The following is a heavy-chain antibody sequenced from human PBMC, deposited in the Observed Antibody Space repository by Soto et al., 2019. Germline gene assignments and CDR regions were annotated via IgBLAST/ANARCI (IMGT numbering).Heavy chain of an antibody. CDR2: IFWDDDK. CDR1: GFSLSTSGVG. Sequence: SGPTLVNPTQTLTLTCTFSGFSLSTSGVGVGWIRQPPGKALEWLALIFWDDDKRYSPSLRSSLTVTNDTSKNQVVLTMTDMDPVDTATYYCAHRRDYDGSWNEEIFDYWGPGILVTVSS. CDR3: AHRRDYDGSWNEEIFDY. J-gene: IGHJ4*02. D-gene: IGHD3-10*01. V-gene: IGHV2-5*02.